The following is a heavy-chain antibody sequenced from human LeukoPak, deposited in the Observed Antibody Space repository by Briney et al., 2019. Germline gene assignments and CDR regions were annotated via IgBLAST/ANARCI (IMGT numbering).Heavy chain of an antibody. V-gene: IGHV1-2*02. CDR2: INPNSGGT. CDR1: GYTFTGYY. Sequence: ASVKVSCKASGYTFTGYYMHWVRQAPGQGLEWMGWINPNSGGTNYAQKFQGRVTMTRDTSISTAYMELSKLRSDDTAVYYCAREGPCSSTSCQPNGFDPWGQGTLVTVSS. CDR3: AREGPCSSTSCQPNGFDP. J-gene: IGHJ5*02. D-gene: IGHD2-2*01.